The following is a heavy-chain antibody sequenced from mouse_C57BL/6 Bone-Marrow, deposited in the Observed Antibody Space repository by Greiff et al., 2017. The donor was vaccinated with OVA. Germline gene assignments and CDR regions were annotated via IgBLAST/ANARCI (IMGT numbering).Heavy chain of an antibody. CDR2: INPYNGGT. J-gene: IGHJ2*01. Sequence: DVKLQESGPVLVKPGASVKMSCKASGYTFTDYYMNWVKQSHGKSLEWIGVINPYNGGTSYNQKFKGKATLTVDKSSSTAYMELNSLTSEDSAVYYCASHYYGSSYPFDYWGQGTTLTVSS. CDR3: ASHYYGSSYPFDY. V-gene: IGHV1-19*01. D-gene: IGHD1-1*01. CDR1: GYTFTDYY.